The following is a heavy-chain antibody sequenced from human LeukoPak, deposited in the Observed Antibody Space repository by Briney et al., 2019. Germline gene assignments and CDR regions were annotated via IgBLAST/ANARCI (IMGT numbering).Heavy chain of an antibody. D-gene: IGHD2-8*01. Sequence: GGSLRLSCAASGFTFSSCEMNWVRQAPGKGLEWVSYISSSGSTIYYADSVKGRFTISRDNAKNSLYLQMNSLRAEDTAIYYCAGRDCTNGLCQFDYWGQGTLVTVSS. J-gene: IGHJ4*02. CDR1: GFTFSSCE. CDR3: AGRDCTNGLCQFDY. CDR2: ISSSGSTI. V-gene: IGHV3-48*03.